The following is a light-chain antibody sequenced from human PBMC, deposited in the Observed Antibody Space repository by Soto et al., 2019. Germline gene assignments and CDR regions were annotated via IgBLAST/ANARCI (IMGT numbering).Light chain of an antibody. CDR2: DAS. CDR1: QSVNSW. V-gene: IGKV1-5*01. J-gene: IGKJ1*01. Sequence: DMQMTQSPSTVSASVGDRVTIACRASQSVNSWLAWYQQKPGKAPNLLIYDASSLETGVPARFSGSGSGTEFTFTITGLQSEDFAVYYCQQYYKWPQTFGQGTKVDIK. CDR3: QQYYKWPQT.